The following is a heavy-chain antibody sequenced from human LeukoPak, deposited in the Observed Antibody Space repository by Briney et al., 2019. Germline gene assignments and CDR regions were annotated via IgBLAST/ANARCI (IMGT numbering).Heavy chain of an antibody. Sequence: PSQTLSLTCTVSGGSISSGDYYWSWIRQPPGKGLEWIGYIYYSGSTYYNPSLKSRVTISVDTSKNQFSLKLSSVTAADTAVYCCARDGVLRYFDWRNGMDVWGQGTTVTVSS. J-gene: IGHJ6*02. CDR3: ARDGVLRYFDWRNGMDV. CDR1: GGSISSGDYY. V-gene: IGHV4-30-4*01. CDR2: IYYSGST. D-gene: IGHD3-9*01.